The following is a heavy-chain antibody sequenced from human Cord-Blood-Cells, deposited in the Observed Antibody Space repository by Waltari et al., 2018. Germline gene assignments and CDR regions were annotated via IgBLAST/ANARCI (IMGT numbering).Heavy chain of an antibody. D-gene: IGHD6-13*01. CDR1: GGSISSHY. V-gene: IGHV4-59*11. Sequence: QVQLQESGPGLVQPSATLSLTCTVSGGSISSHYWSWLRQPPGKGLEWIGYIYYSGSTNYNPSLKSRVTISVDTSKNQFSLKLSSVTAADTAVYYCARGREGSSSWYYFDYWGQGTLVTVSS. CDR2: IYYSGST. J-gene: IGHJ4*02. CDR3: ARGREGSSSWYYFDY.